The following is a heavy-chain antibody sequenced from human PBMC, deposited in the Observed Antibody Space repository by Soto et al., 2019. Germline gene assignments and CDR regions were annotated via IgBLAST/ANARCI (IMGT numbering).Heavy chain of an antibody. D-gene: IGHD1-7*01. J-gene: IGHJ4*02. V-gene: IGHV1-46*01. CDR2: INPNGGST. CDR3: ASGITGTTLRALNDPNAFDY. CDR1: ADTFTSYY. Sequence: ASVKVSCKAPADTFTSYYIPWVRQAPGHGLEWMGMINPNGGSTRFAQTFQGRITMTTDTSTSTVYMELRSLRSEDTAVYYCASGITGTTLRALNDPNAFDYWGQGTLVTVSS.